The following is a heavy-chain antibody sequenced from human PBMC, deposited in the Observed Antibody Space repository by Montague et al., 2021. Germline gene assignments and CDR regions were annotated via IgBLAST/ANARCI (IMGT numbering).Heavy chain of an antibody. CDR2: ISHDGSYK. D-gene: IGHD3-22*01. Sequence: SLRLSCAASGFTFSTFPMHWVRQAPGKGLEWVALISHDGSYKYYADSVRGRFTVSRDNSKNTLYLQTSSLRADDTAVYYCARWRVYYDSSGYAAWGRGTLVTVSS. V-gene: IGHV3-30-3*01. J-gene: IGHJ5*02. CDR3: ARWRVYYDSSGYAA. CDR1: GFTFSTFP.